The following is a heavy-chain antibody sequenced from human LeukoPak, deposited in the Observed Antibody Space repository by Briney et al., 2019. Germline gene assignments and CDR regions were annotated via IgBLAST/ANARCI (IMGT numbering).Heavy chain of an antibody. D-gene: IGHD6-6*01. Sequence: SETLSLTCTVSGGSISSYYWSWIRQPAGKGLEWIGRIYTSGSTNYNPSLKSRVTMSVDTSKNQFSLKLSSVTAADTAVYYCARNFRFSSPGAMDVWREGTTVTVSS. CDR1: GGSISSYY. CDR3: ARNFRFSSPGAMDV. CDR2: IYTSGST. V-gene: IGHV4-4*07. J-gene: IGHJ6*03.